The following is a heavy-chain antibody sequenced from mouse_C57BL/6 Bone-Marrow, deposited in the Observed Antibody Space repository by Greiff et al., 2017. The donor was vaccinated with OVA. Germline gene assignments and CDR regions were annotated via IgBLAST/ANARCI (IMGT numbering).Heavy chain of an antibody. Sequence: QVQLQQPGAELVKPGASVKLSCKASGYTFTSYWLHWVKQRPGQGLEWIGMIHPNSGSTNYNAKFKSKATLTVDKSSSTAYMQLSSLTSEDSAVYYCAFYYGNYGWYFDVWGTGTTVTVSS. J-gene: IGHJ1*03. CDR3: AFYYGNYGWYFDV. CDR1: GYTFTSYW. V-gene: IGHV1-64*01. CDR2: IHPNSGST. D-gene: IGHD2-1*01.